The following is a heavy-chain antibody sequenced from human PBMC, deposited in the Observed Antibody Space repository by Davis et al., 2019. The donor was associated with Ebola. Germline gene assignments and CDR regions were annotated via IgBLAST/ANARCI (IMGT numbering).Heavy chain of an antibody. D-gene: IGHD4-17*01. CDR1: GFTFSSYR. V-gene: IGHV3-21*01. CDR3: ARSDGRGGYGDHYKVAY. CDR2: ISSSSSYI. J-gene: IGHJ4*02. Sequence: GGSLRLSCAASGFTFSSYRMHWVRQAPGKGLEWVSSISSSSSYIYYADSVKGRFTISRDNAKNSLFLQMNSLRAEDTAVYYCARSDGRGGYGDHYKVAYWGQGTLVTVSS.